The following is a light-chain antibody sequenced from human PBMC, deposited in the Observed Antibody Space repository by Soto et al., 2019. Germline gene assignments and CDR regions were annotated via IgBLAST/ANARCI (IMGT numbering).Light chain of an antibody. CDR3: QSYDSSLSGYV. Sequence: QSVLTQPPSVSGAPGQRVTISCTGTSSNIGAGFDVHWYQQLPGTVPKLLIYVNINRPSGVPDRFSGSKSGTSASLAITDLQAEDEADYYCQSYDSSLSGYVFGTGTKLTVL. CDR1: SSNIGAGFD. CDR2: VNI. J-gene: IGLJ1*01. V-gene: IGLV1-40*01.